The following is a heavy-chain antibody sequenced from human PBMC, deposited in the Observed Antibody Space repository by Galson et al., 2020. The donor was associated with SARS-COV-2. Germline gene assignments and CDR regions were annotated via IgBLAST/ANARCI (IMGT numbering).Heavy chain of an antibody. CDR3: ARETADYYDSRMDY. CDR1: GFTFSSYI. Sequence: GGSLRLSCEASGFTFSSYILHWVRQAPGKGLEWVAIISYDGNNKDYTDSVKGRFTISRDNSKNTLYLQMNSLRTEDTAVYYCARETADYYDSRMDYWGQGTLVTVSS. J-gene: IGHJ4*02. V-gene: IGHV3-30*04. D-gene: IGHD3-22*01. CDR2: ISYDGNNK.